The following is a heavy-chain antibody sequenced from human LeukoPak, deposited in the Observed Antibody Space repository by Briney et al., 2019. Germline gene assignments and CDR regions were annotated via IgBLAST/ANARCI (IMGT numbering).Heavy chain of an antibody. CDR3: AKRSGYCSLISCYHLYDY. CDR1: EFTFSSYA. Sequence: GGSLRLSWAAAEFTFSSYAMSVGRQAPGKGLEWVSGISGSGGSTYYADSVKGRFTISRHNSKNTLYLQMNSLRAEDTALYYCAKRSGYCSLISCYHLYDYWGQGTLVTVSS. CDR2: ISGSGGST. J-gene: IGHJ4*02. D-gene: IGHD2-2*01. V-gene: IGHV3-23*01.